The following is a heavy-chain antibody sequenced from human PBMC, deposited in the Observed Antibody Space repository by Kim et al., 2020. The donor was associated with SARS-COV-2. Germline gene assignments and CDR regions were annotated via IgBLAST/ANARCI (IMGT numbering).Heavy chain of an antibody. D-gene: IGHD1-26*01. J-gene: IGHJ4*02. V-gene: IGHV4-30-2*05. CDR3: ARQTFYSAYFDF. Sequence: HYNPSLKGRLTISLDASKNQFSLNFSSVTLADTAVYFCARQTFYSAYFDFWGQGTLVTVSS.